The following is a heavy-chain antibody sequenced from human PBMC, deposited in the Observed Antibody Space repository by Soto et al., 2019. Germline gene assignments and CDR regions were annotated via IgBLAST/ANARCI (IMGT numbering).Heavy chain of an antibody. D-gene: IGHD3-9*01. CDR3: ATDPLSGYFDY. CDR1: GFTVSSKY. J-gene: IGHJ4*02. Sequence: GGSLRLSCAASGFTVSSKYMSWVRQAPGKGLEWVSVIYSGGTTYYADSVKGRFTISRDNSKYTLYLQMNSLRAEDTAVYYCATDPLSGYFDYWDRGTLGTVSS. V-gene: IGHV3-53*01. CDR2: IYSGGTT.